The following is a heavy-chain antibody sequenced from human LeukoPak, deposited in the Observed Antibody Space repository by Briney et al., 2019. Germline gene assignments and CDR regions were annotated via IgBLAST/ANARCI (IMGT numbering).Heavy chain of an antibody. CDR1: GYTCTGYY. D-gene: IGHD3-10*01. CDR2: INPNSGGT. CDR3: ARDRRYYGSGSSSPGFDP. Sequence: ASVKVSCKASGYTCTGYYMHWVRQAPGQGLEWMGWINPNSGGTNYAQKFQGRVTMTRDTSISTAYMELSRLRSDDTAVYYCARDRRYYGSGSSSPGFDPWGQGTLVTVSS. J-gene: IGHJ5*02. V-gene: IGHV1-2*02.